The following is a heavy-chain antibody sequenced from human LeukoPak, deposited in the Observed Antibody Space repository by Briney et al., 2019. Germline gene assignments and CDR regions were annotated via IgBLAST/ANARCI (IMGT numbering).Heavy chain of an antibody. V-gene: IGHV3-33*01. CDR1: GFTFSSYG. D-gene: IGHD6-19*01. J-gene: IGHJ4*02. Sequence: GRSLRLSCAASGFTFSSYGMHWVRQAPGEGLEWVAVIWYDGSNKYYADSVKGRFTISRDNSKNTLYLQMNSLRAEDTAVYYCARDSRRIAVAGRFDYWGQGTLVTVSS. CDR2: IWYDGSNK. CDR3: ARDSRRIAVAGRFDY.